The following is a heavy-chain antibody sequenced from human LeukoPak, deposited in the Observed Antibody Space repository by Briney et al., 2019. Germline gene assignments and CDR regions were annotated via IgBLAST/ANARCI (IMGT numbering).Heavy chain of an antibody. V-gene: IGHV3-11*04. D-gene: IGHD3-16*01. CDR3: ARTLEGVSGAANY. J-gene: IGHJ4*02. CDR1: GITFSDYY. CDR2: ISSSGSTI. Sequence: GGSLRLSCVASGITFSDYYMSWIRQAPGKGLEWVSYISSSGSTIYNADSVKGRFTVSRDNSKNTLYLQMSSLRPEDTAVYYCARTLEGVSGAANYWGQGTLVTVSS.